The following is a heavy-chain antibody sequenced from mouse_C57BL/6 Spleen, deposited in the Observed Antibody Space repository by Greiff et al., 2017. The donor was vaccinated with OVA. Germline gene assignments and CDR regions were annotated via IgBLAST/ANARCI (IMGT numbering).Heavy chain of an antibody. V-gene: IGHV1-82*01. CDR1: GYAFSSSW. CDR3: ARGYYGSSYAMDY. Sequence: VKLQQSGPELVKPGASVKISCKASGYAFSSSWMNWVKQRPGKGLEWIGRIYPGDGDTNYNGKFKGKATLTADKSSSTAYMQLSSLTSEDSAVYFCARGYYGSSYAMDYWGQGTSGTVSS. J-gene: IGHJ4*01. D-gene: IGHD1-1*01. CDR2: IYPGDGDT.